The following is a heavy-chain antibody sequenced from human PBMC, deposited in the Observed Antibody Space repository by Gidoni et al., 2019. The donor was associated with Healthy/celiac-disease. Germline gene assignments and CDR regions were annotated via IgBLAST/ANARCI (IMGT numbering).Heavy chain of an antibody. V-gene: IGHV4-4*02. J-gene: IGHJ4*02. Sequence: QVQLQESGPGLVKPSGTLSLTCAVSGGSISSSNWWSWVRQPPGKGLEWIVEIYHSGSTNYNPSLKSRVTISVDKSKNQFSLKLSSVTAADTAVYYCARVYDSSGPDYYFDYWGQGTLVTVSS. CDR1: GGSISSSNW. D-gene: IGHD3-22*01. CDR2: IYHSGST. CDR3: ARVYDSSGPDYYFDY.